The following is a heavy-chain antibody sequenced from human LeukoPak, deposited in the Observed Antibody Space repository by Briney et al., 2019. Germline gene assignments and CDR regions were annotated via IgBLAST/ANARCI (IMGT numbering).Heavy chain of an antibody. Sequence: PGGSLRLSCAASGFSFSSYGMHWVRQAPGKGLEWVAFIQYDGSSIYYTDSVKGRFTISRDNSKNTLYLQLDSLRVEGTAIYYCAKELSRIVPAAWAFWGQGALLSVSS. D-gene: IGHD2-2*01. V-gene: IGHV3-30*02. CDR1: GFSFSSYG. CDR2: IQYDGSSI. CDR3: AKELSRIVPAAWAF. J-gene: IGHJ4*02.